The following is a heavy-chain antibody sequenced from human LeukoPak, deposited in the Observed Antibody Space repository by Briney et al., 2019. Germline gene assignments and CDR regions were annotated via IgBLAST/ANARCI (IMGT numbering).Heavy chain of an antibody. Sequence: SQTLSLTCAISGDSVSSNSAAWNWIRQSPSRGLEWLGRTYYRSKWYNHYAVSVKSRITINPDTSKNQFSLQLNSVTPEDTAVYYCARSLLGAVAGTIAYFDYWGQGTLVTVSS. CDR2: TYYRSKWYN. CDR3: ARSLLGAVAGTIAYFDY. J-gene: IGHJ4*02. CDR1: GDSVSSNSAA. D-gene: IGHD6-19*01. V-gene: IGHV6-1*01.